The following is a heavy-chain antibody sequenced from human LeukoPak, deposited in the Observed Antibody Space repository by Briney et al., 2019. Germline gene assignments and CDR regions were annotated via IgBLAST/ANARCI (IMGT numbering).Heavy chain of an antibody. Sequence: SETLSLTCTVSGGSLSSYYWSWIRQPPGKGLEWIGYIYYSGSTNSNPSLKSRVTISVDTSKNQCSLSLSSVTAPDTAVYYCAGGAGYSYRSASPAAARVFDIWG. CDR3: AGGAGYSYRSASPAAARVFDI. J-gene: IGHJ3*02. V-gene: IGHV4-59*01. CDR2: IYYSGST. D-gene: IGHD3-10*01. CDR1: GGSLSSYY.